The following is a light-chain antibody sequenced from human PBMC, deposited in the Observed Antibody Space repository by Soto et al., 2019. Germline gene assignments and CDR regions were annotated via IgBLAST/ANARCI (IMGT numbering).Light chain of an antibody. Sequence: DIQMTQSPSTLSASVGDRVTITCRASQHIASWLAWYQQKPGKAPQLLIYDASSLQSGVPSRFSGSGSGTDFTLTISSLQPEDFATYYCQQANSYPLTFSEGTKVDIK. J-gene: IGKJ4*01. V-gene: IGKV1-12*01. CDR3: QQANSYPLT. CDR2: DAS. CDR1: QHIASW.